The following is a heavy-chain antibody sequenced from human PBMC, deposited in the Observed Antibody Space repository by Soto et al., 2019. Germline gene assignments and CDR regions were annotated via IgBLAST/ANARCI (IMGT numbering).Heavy chain of an antibody. CDR3: ARRGSGSYYDY. J-gene: IGHJ4*02. Sequence: EVQLLESGGGLVQPGGSLRLSCAASGFTFSSYAMRWVRQAPVKGLEWVSAISGSGDSTYYADSVKGRFTISRDNSKNTLYLQMNSLRAEDTAVYSCARRGSGSYYDYWGQGTLVTVSS. D-gene: IGHD1-26*01. V-gene: IGHV3-23*01. CDR1: GFTFSSYA. CDR2: ISGSGDST.